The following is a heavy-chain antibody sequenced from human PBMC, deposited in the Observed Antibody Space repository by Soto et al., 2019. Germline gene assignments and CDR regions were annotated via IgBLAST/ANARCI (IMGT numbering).Heavy chain of an antibody. V-gene: IGHV4-61*01. CDR3: AREGDYYGMDV. CDR2: IYYSGST. D-gene: IGHD3-16*01. CDR1: GGSVSSGSYY. J-gene: IGHJ6*02. Sequence: SLTCTVSGGSVSSGSYYWSWIRQPPGKGLEWIGYIYYSGSTNYNPSLKSRVTISVDTSKNQFSLKLSSVTAADTAVYYCAREGDYYGMDVWGQGTTVTVSS.